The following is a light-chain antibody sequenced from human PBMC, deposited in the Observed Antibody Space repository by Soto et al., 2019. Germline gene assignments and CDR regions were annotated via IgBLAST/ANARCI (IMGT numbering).Light chain of an antibody. CDR2: DAS. V-gene: IGKV3-15*01. J-gene: IGKJ1*01. Sequence: EIVMTQSPATLSVSPGERATLSCRASQSINSNLAWYQQRPGQAPTLLIYDASTRATGVPARFSGSVSGTDFTLTISSLQSADLAIYHCQHYHSWPRTFGQGIKVEIK. CDR3: QHYHSWPRT. CDR1: QSINSN.